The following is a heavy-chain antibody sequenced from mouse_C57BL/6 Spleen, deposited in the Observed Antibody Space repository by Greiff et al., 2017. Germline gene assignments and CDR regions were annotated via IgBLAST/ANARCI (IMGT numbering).Heavy chain of an antibody. Sequence: EVQLVESGGGLVQPGGSLSLSCAASGFTFTDYYMSWVRQPPGKALEWLGFIRNKADGYTTEYSASVKCRFTISRDNSQSMLYPQMNALRAKDSATYYFARYRSPYGYYDYWGQGTTLTVSS. V-gene: IGHV7-3*01. CDR1: GFTFTDYY. D-gene: IGHD2-3*01. CDR3: ARYRSPYGYYDY. CDR2: IRNKADGYTT. J-gene: IGHJ2*01.